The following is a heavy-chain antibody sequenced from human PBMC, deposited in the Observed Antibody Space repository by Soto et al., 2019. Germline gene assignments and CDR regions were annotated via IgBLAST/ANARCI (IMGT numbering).Heavy chain of an antibody. J-gene: IGHJ4*02. Sequence: PGGSLRLSCVASGFTFSSYAMHWVRQAPGKGLEWVAVISYDGSNKYYADSVKGRFTISRDNSKTTLYLQMNSLRAEDTSVYYCARDSGSSWTTKGYYFDYWGQGTLVTVSS. V-gene: IGHV3-30-3*01. CDR2: ISYDGSNK. D-gene: IGHD6-13*01. CDR1: GFTFSSYA. CDR3: ARDSGSSWTTKGYYFDY.